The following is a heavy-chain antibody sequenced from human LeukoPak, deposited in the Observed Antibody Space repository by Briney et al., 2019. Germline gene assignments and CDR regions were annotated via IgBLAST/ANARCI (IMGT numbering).Heavy chain of an antibody. Sequence: ASVKVSCKASGYTFTSYDINWVRQATGQGLEWMGWMNPNSGNTGYAQKFQGRVTMTRNTPISTAYMELSSLRSEDTAVYYCARGLTYYYDLDYWGQGTLVTVSS. CDR2: MNPNSGNT. J-gene: IGHJ4*02. D-gene: IGHD3-10*01. V-gene: IGHV1-8*01. CDR3: ARGLTYYYDLDY. CDR1: GYTFTSYD.